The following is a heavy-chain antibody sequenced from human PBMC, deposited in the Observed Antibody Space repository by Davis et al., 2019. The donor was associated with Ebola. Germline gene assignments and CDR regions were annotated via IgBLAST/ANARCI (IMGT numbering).Heavy chain of an antibody. Sequence: LRLSCAASGFTFSSYSMNWVRQPPGKGLEWIGYIYHSGSTYYNPSLKSRVTISVDRSKNQSSLKLSSVTAADTAVYYCARLHYYDSSGYWDWGQGTLVTVSS. CDR2: IYHSGST. V-gene: IGHV4-30-2*01. CDR1: GFTFSSYS. D-gene: IGHD3-22*01. CDR3: ARLHYYDSSGYWD. J-gene: IGHJ4*02.